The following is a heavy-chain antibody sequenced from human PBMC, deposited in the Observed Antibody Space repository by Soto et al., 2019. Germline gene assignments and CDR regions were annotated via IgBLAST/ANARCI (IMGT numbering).Heavy chain of an antibody. CDR3: AALTEGDQTTYMGFDP. J-gene: IGHJ5*02. Sequence: QVQLVESGGGVVQPGRSLRLSCAASGFNFSSYGMHWVRQAQGKGLEWVAVISYDGSNKYYAVSVKGRFTISRDNSKNTLYLQMNSLRAEDTAVYYCAALTEGDQTTYMGFDPWGQGTLVTVSS. D-gene: IGHD1-1*01. CDR1: GFNFSSYG. V-gene: IGHV3-30*03. CDR2: ISYDGSNK.